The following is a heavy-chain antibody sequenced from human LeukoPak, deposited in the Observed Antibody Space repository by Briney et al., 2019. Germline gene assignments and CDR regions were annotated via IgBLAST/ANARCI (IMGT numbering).Heavy chain of an antibody. CDR1: GFTFSSYD. CDR3: ARGGYIPAARYYFDY. CDR2: ISYDGSNK. D-gene: IGHD2-2*01. J-gene: IGHJ4*02. V-gene: IGHV3-30*03. Sequence: PGGSPRLSCAASGFTFSSYDMHWVRQAPGKGLEWVAVISYDGSNKNYADSVKGRFTISRDKSKNTLYLQMSSLRAEETAVYYCARGGYIPAARYYFDYWGQGTLVTVSS.